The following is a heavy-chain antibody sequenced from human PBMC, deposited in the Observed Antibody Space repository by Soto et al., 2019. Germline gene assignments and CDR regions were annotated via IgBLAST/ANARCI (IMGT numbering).Heavy chain of an antibody. V-gene: IGHV2-26*01. Sequence: SGPTLVNPTETLTLTCTGSGFSLNDARVGVSWIRQPPGRALEWLAHIFSNDEKSYSTSLYNRLTISKDTSKSQVVLTMTNMGPVDTATSFCARIKYYVWGSYPYDVWGQGSLVTVSS. D-gene: IGHD3-16*02. CDR1: GFSLNDARVG. CDR3: ARIKYYVWGSYPYDV. CDR2: IFSNDEK. J-gene: IGHJ4*02.